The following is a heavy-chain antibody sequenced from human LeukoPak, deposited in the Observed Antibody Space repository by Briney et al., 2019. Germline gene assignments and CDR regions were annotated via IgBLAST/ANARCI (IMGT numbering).Heavy chain of an antibody. CDR1: GFTFSSYW. D-gene: IGHD3-16*01. V-gene: IGHV3-74*01. CDR2: LNTDGSRT. J-gene: IGHJ4*02. CDR3: VRDYEWGFDY. Sequence: GSLILSCAASGFTFSSYWMHWVRQAPGKGLVWVSRLNTDGSRTSYADSVKGRFTLSRDNSKNTLYLQMNSLRTEDTAVYYCVRDYEWGFDYWGQGSLVTVSS.